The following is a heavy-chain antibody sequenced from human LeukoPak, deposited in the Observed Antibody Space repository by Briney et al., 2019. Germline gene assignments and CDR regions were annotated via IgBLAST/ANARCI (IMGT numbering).Heavy chain of an antibody. J-gene: IGHJ3*02. V-gene: IGHV3-21*01. CDR3: ARTLGPLRRGFGFDI. CDR1: GFNFSSYS. CDR2: ISSSSSYI. Sequence: GGSLRLSCAASGFNFSSYSMSWVRQAPGKGLEWVSSISSSSSYIYYSDSVKGRFTISRDNAKNSLYLQMNSLRAEDTAVYYCARTLGPLRRGFGFDIWGQGTMVTVSS. D-gene: IGHD3-22*01.